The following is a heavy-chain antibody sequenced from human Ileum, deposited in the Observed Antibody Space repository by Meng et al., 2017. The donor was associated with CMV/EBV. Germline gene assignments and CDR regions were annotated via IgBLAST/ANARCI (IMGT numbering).Heavy chain of an antibody. CDR2: IHYSGRT. V-gene: IGHV4-39*01. J-gene: IGHJ4*02. CDR3: AMEEKSAAGY. CDR1: GGSSSSSNYY. D-gene: IGHD6-13*01. Sequence: TCTVSGGSSSSSNYYWAWVRQPPGKGLEWIGSIHYSGRTYYSPSLKSRVTISVDTSRNQFSLKLTSVTAADTAVYYCAMEEKSAAGYWGQGTLVTVSS.